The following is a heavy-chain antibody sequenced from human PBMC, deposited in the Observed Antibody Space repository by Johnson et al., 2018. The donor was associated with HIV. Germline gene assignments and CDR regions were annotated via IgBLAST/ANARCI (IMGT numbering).Heavy chain of an antibody. J-gene: IGHJ3*02. Sequence: QVQLVESGGGVVQPGRSLRLSCAASGFTFSSYAMHWVRQAPGKGLEWVAVISYDGSNKYYADSVKGRFTNSRDNAKNSLYLQMSSLRAEDTAVYYCARDESYRKYALTAFDIWGQGTMVTVSS. V-gene: IGHV3-30-3*01. CDR3: ARDESYRKYALTAFDI. D-gene: IGHD1-14*01. CDR1: GFTFSSYA. CDR2: ISYDGSNK.